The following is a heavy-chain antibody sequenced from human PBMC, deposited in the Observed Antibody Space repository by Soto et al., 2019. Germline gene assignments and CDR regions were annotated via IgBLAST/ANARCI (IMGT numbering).Heavy chain of an antibody. CDR2: IKSKTDGGTT. CDR3: TTDSEGGFDS. Sequence: EVQLVESGEGLVKPGGSLRLSSAASGFTFSNVWMSWVRKAPGKGLEWVGRIKSKTDGGTTDYVASVKGRFTISRDDSKNTLYLQMNSLKTEDTAVYYCTTDSEGGFDSWGQGTLVNVSS. J-gene: IGHJ4*02. CDR1: GFTFSNVW. V-gene: IGHV3-15*01. D-gene: IGHD2-15*01.